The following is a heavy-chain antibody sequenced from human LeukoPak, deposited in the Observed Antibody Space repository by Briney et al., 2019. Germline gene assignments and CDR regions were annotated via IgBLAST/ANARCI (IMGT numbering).Heavy chain of an antibody. CDR1: GGSISRHY. V-gene: IGHV4-59*11. Sequence: SETLSLTCTVSGGSISRHYWSWIRQPPGKGLEWIGYIYYNGHNYYHPSLNSRVTISIDTSKTKFYLKLNSVTAADTAVYYCALYSGSYYYTDVWGKGTTVTVSS. J-gene: IGHJ6*03. D-gene: IGHD1-26*01. CDR3: ALYSGSYYYTDV. CDR2: IYYNGHN.